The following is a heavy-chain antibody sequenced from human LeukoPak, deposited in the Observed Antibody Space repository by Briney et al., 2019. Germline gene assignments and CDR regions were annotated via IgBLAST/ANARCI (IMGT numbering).Heavy chain of an antibody. J-gene: IGHJ4*02. Sequence: GGSLRLSCAASGFTFSSYAMSWVRQAPGKGLEWVSAISGSGGSTYCADSVKGRFTISRDNSKNTLYLQMNSLRAEDTAVYYCAKSEAVAGIADYWGQGTLVTVSS. CDR2: ISGSGGST. CDR1: GFTFSSYA. V-gene: IGHV3-23*01. CDR3: AKSEAVAGIADY. D-gene: IGHD6-19*01.